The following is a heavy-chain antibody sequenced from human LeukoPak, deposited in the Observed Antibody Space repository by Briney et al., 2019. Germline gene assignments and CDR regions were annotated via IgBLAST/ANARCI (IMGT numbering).Heavy chain of an antibody. V-gene: IGHV1-18*01. J-gene: IGHJ5*02. Sequence: ASVKVSCKASGYTFTSYGISWVRQAPGQGLEWMGWISAYNGNTNYAQKFQGRVTMTEDTSTDTAYMELSSLRSEDTAVYYCATRALGVNWFDPWGQGTLVTVSS. CDR3: ATRALGVNWFDP. D-gene: IGHD1/OR15-1a*01. CDR2: ISAYNGNT. CDR1: GYTFTSYG.